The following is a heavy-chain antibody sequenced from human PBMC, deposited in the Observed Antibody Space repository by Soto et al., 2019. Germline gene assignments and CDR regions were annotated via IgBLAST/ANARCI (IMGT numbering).Heavy chain of an antibody. CDR3: ARDLAASMVRGVYYYYGMDV. Sequence: QVQLQESGPGLVKPSQTLSLTCTVSGGSISSGGYYWSWIRQHPGKGLEWIGYIYYSGSTYYNPSPKSRVTISVDTSKNQFSLKLSSVTAADTAVYYCARDLAASMVRGVYYYYGMDVWGQGTTVTVSS. CDR2: IYYSGST. V-gene: IGHV4-31*03. J-gene: IGHJ6*02. D-gene: IGHD3-10*01. CDR1: GGSISSGGYY.